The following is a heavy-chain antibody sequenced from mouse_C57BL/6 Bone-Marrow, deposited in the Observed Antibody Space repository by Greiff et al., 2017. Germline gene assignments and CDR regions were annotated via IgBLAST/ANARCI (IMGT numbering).Heavy chain of an antibody. CDR3: ANWDAAWFAY. J-gene: IGHJ3*01. V-gene: IGHV14-3*01. CDR1: GFNINNTY. D-gene: IGHD4-1*02. Sequence: VQLQQSVAELVRPGASVKLSCTASGFNINNTYLHWVKQRSAQGLQWIGRFDTANGNTKYAPTFQGKATITADTYSNTSYLQLSSLTSENTAIDYCANWDAAWFAYWGQGTLVTVSA. CDR2: FDTANGNT.